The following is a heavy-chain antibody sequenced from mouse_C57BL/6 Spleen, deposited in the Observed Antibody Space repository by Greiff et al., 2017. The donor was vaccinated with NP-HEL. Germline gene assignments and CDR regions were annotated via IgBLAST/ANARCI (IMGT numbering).Heavy chain of an antibody. CDR3: TSDSNYVWYFDV. D-gene: IGHD2-5*01. Sequence: DVQLVESGEGLVKPGGSLKLSCAASGFTFSSYAMSWVRQTPEKRLEWVAYISSGGDYIYYADTVKGRFTISRDNARNTLYLQMSSLKSEDTAMYYCTSDSNYVWYFDVWGTGTTVTVSS. CDR1: GFTFSSYA. J-gene: IGHJ1*03. V-gene: IGHV5-9-1*02. CDR2: ISSGGDYI.